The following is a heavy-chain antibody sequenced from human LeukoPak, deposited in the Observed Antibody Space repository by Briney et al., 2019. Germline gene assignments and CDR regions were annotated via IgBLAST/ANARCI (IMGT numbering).Heavy chain of an antibody. CDR1: DDSITMYY. CDR2: IYYSGST. V-gene: IGHV4-59*01. J-gene: IGHJ4*02. CDR3: ARGGGSSWTNDY. D-gene: IGHD6-13*01. Sequence: SETLSLTCSVSDDSITMYYWTWIRQPPGKGLEWIGYIYYSGSTNYNPSLKSRVTISVDTSKNQFSLKLSSVTAADTAVYYCARGGGSSWTNDYWGQGTLVTVSS.